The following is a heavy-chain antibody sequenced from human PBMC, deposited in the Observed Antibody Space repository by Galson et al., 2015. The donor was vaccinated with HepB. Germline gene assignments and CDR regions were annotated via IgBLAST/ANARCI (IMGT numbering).Heavy chain of an antibody. CDR3: ARDSKDDSTGYYSLGGADY. J-gene: IGHJ4*02. CDR1: GYTFPGYG. D-gene: IGHD3-22*01. CDR2: TSAYNGNT. Sequence: SVKVSCKASGYTFPGYGISWVRQAPGQGLEWMGWTSAYNGNTEYAQKFQGRVTMTTDTSTSTGYMELRSLRSDDTAVYYCARDSKDDSTGYYSLGGADYWGQGTLVTVSS. V-gene: IGHV1-18*04.